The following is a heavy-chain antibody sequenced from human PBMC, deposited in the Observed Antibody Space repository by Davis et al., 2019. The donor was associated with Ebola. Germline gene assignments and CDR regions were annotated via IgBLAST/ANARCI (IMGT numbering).Heavy chain of an antibody. D-gene: IGHD3-3*01. J-gene: IGHJ1*01. V-gene: IGHV1-46*03. CDR3: ARGTFWSGYPEYFQH. Sequence: ASVKVSCKASGYTFTSHYIHWVRQAPGQGLEWMGIINPSGGSANYAQTFQGRVTMTRDTSTTTVYMELSSLRSEDTAMYYCARGTFWSGYPEYFQHWGQGTLVTVSS. CDR2: INPSGGSA. CDR1: GYTFTSHY.